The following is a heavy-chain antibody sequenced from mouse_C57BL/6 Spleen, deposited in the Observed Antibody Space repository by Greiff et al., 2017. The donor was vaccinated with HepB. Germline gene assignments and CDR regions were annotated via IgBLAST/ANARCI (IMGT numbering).Heavy chain of an antibody. CDR1: GYTFTDYS. V-gene: IGHV1-76*01. CDR3: ARSGYGSSYWYFDV. D-gene: IGHD1-1*01. CDR2: IYPGSGNT. J-gene: IGHJ1*03. Sequence: VMLVESGAELVRPGASVKLSCKASGYTFTDYSINWVKQRPGQGLEWIARIYPGSGNTYYNEKFKGKATLTAEKSSSTAYMQLSSLTSEDSAVYFCARSGYGSSYWYFDVWGTGTTVTVSS.